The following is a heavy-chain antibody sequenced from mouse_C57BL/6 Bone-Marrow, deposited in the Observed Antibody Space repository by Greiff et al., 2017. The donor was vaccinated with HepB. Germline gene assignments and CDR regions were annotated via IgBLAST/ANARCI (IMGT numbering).Heavy chain of an antibody. CDR1: GYTFTDYY. CDR3: ARLGGLYDGYYSFAY. Sequence: EVQLQQSGPELVKPGASVKISCKASGYTFTDYYMNWVKQSHGKSREWIGDINPNNGGTSYNQKFKCKATLTVDKSSSTAYMEHRSLTSEDSAVYYCARLGGLYDGYYSFAYWGQGTLVTVSA. CDR2: INPNNGGT. V-gene: IGHV1-26*01. D-gene: IGHD2-3*01. J-gene: IGHJ3*01.